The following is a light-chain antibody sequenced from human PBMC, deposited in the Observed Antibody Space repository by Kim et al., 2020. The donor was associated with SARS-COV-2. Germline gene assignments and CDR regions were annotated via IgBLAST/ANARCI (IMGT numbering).Light chain of an antibody. Sequence: EIVMTQSPATLSVSPGERATLSCRASQSVSSNLAWYQQKPGQAPRLLIYGASTRATGFPARFSGSGSGTEFTLTISSLQSEDFAVYYCQQYSNWPLTFGQGTKVDIK. CDR1: QSVSSN. CDR2: GAS. J-gene: IGKJ1*01. CDR3: QQYSNWPLT. V-gene: IGKV3-15*01.